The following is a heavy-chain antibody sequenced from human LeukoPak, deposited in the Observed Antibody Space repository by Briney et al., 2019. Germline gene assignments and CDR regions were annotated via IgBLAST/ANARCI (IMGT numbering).Heavy chain of an antibody. J-gene: IGHJ5*02. CDR2: IIPIFGTA. D-gene: IGHD3-3*01. V-gene: IGHV1-69*06. Sequence: ASVKVSCKASGGTFSSYAISWVRQAPGQGLEWMGGIIPIFGTANYAQKFQGRVTITADKSTSTAYMELSSLRSEDTAVYYCARFSGVVIGRYNWFDPWGQGTLVTVSS. CDR3: ARFSGVVIGRYNWFDP. CDR1: GGTFSSYA.